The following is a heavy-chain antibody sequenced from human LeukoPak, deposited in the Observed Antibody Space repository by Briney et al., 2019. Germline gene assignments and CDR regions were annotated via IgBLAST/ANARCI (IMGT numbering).Heavy chain of an antibody. Sequence: GGSLRISCAASGFTFSSYAMSWVRQARGKGLEWVSAVSGRAGTTYYADSVKGRFTISRDNSKNTLYLQMNSLRAEDTALYYCARTPLVRYFDSWGQGTLVTVSS. CDR1: GFTFSSYA. CDR2: VSGRAGTT. D-gene: IGHD2-2*01. V-gene: IGHV3-23*01. J-gene: IGHJ4*02. CDR3: ARTPLVRYFDS.